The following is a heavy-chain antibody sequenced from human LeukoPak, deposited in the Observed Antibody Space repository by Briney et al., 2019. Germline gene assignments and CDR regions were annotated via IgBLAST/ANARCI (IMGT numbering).Heavy chain of an antibody. CDR3: ARDRHIVVVTGLFDP. D-gene: IGHD2-21*02. Sequence: GGSLRLSCAASGFTFSSYAMHWVRQAPGKGLEWVAVISYDGSNKYYADSVKGRFTISRDNSKNMLYLQMNSLRAEDTAVYYCARDRHIVVVTGLFDPWGQGTLVTVSS. V-gene: IGHV3-30-3*01. CDR1: GFTFSSYA. J-gene: IGHJ5*02. CDR2: ISYDGSNK.